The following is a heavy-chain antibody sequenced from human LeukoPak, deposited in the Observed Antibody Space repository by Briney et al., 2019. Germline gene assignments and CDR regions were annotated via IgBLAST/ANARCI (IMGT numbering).Heavy chain of an antibody. J-gene: IGHJ4*02. D-gene: IGHD3-3*01. Sequence: SETLSLTCAVSGGSISSSNWWSWVRQPPGKGLEWIGEINHSGSTTYNPSLKSRLTISVDTSKNQFSLRLSSVTAADTAVYYCASLFWSGFRLDSWGQGTLVTVSS. CDR2: INHSGST. CDR3: ASLFWSGFRLDS. V-gene: IGHV4-4*02. CDR1: GGSISSSNW.